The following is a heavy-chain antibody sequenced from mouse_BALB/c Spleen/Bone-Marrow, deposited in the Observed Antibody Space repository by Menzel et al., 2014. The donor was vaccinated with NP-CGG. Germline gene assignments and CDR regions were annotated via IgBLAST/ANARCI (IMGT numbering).Heavy chain of an antibody. Sequence: VKLVESGAELMKPGASVKLSCKATGYTFSSYWIVWVKQRPGLGLEWIGELLPGSGSTNYNENFKGKATFTADTSSNTVYMQHSSLTSEDSAVYYCARGIDYYAMDYWGQRTSVTVSS. J-gene: IGHJ4*01. V-gene: IGHV1-9*01. CDR1: GYTFSSYW. CDR2: LLPGSGST. CDR3: ARGIDYYAMDY.